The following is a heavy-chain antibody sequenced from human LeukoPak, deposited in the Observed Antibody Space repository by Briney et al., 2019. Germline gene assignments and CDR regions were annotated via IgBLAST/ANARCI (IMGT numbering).Heavy chain of an antibody. CDR3: AAGHCSGGSCYRDY. V-gene: IGHV1-58*01. D-gene: IGHD2-15*01. J-gene: IGHJ4*02. CDR2: IVVGSGNT. Sequence: GTSVKVSCKASGFTFTSSAVQWVRQARGQRLEWIGWIVVGSGNTNYAQKFQERVTITRDMSTSTAYMELSSLRSEDTAVYYCAAGHCSGGSCYRDYWGQGTLVTVSS. CDR1: GFTFTSSA.